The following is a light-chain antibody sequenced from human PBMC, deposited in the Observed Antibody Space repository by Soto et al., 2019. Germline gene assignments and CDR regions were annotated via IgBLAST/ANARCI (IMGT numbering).Light chain of an antibody. CDR2: EVS. J-gene: IGLJ1*01. Sequence: QSVLTQPPSASGSPGQSVPISCSGSSSDLGGYPYVSGYQHHPGKAPKLMIYEVSNRPSGVPDRFSGSKSGNTASLTVSGLQAEDAADYYCRLFEDSNSYVFGTGNKLTVL. V-gene: IGLV2-8*01. CDR3: RLFEDSNSYV. CDR1: SSDLGGYPY.